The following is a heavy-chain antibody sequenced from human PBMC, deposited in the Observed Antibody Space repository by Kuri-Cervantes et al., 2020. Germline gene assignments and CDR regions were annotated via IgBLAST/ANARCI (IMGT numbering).Heavy chain of an antibody. Sequence: GESLKISCAASGFSFSGSAMHWVRQASGKGLEWVGRIRSKANSYATAYAASVKGRFTISRDDSKNTAYLQMNSLKTEDTAVYYCTRTFYYDGSGYYPFDYWGQGTLVTVSS. CDR3: TRTFYYDGSGYYPFDY. J-gene: IGHJ4*02. D-gene: IGHD3-22*01. CDR1: GFSFSGSA. CDR2: IRSKANSYAT. V-gene: IGHV3-73*01.